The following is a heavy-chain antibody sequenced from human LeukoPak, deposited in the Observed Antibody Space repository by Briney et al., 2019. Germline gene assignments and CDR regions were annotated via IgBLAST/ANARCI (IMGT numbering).Heavy chain of an antibody. CDR3: ASSYYDSSGYYLDAFDI. V-gene: IGHV7-4-1*02. D-gene: IGHD3-22*01. CDR2: INTNTGNP. Sequence: ASVKVSCKASGYTFTSYAMNWVRQAPGQGLEWMGWINTNTGNPTYAQGFTGRFVFSLDTSVSTAYLQISSLKAEDTAVYYCASSYYDSSGYYLDAFDIWGQGTMVTVSS. CDR1: GYTFTSYA. J-gene: IGHJ3*02.